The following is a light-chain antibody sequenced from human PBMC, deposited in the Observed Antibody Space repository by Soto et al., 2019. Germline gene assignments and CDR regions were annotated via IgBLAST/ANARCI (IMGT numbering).Light chain of an antibody. J-gene: IGLJ1*01. CDR3: CSYAGSYTFSYV. V-gene: IGLV2-11*01. CDR2: DVS. CDR1: SSDVGGYNY. Sequence: SVLAQPRSVSVSPGQSVTISSTGTSSDVGGYNYVSWYQQHPGKAPKLMIYDVSKRPSGVPDRFSGSKSGNTASLTISGLQAEDEADYYCCSYAGSYTFSYVFGTGTMV.